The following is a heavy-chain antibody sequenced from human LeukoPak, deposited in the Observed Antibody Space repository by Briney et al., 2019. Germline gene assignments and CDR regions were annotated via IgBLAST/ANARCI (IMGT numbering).Heavy chain of an antibody. V-gene: IGHV3-23*01. CDR3: AKEGSMKGAFDI. Sequence: GGSLRLSCAASGFTFSDYVMSWVRQAPGKGLEWVSGISGRGGSTYYADSVKGRFTISRDNSKNTLYLQMNGLRAEDTAVYYCAKEGSMKGAFDIWGQGTMVTVSS. CDR1: GFTFSDYV. CDR2: ISGRGGST. J-gene: IGHJ3*02. D-gene: IGHD3-10*01.